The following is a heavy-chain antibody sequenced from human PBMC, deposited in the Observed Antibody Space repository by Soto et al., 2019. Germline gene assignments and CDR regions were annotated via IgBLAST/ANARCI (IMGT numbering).Heavy chain of an antibody. D-gene: IGHD3-16*02. Sequence: AQLMQSGPEVRKPGASVKVSCRASGYNLTNHGISWVRQAPGQGLEWMGWINPYDGETDYVARFPGRVSMSTDASTTTVYLDLRSLRSDDTAVYYCARGYYDYSWGTYRPNDAFDIWGQGTTVTVSS. CDR2: INPYDGET. J-gene: IGHJ3*02. CDR3: ARGYYDYSWGTYRPNDAFDI. CDR1: GYNLTNHG. V-gene: IGHV1-18*04.